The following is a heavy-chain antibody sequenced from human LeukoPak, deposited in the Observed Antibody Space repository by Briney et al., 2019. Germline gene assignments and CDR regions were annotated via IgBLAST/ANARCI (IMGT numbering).Heavy chain of an antibody. D-gene: IGHD2-15*01. CDR1: GGSISSGGYS. Sequence: PSETLSLTCAVSGGSISSGGYSWSWIRQPPGKGLEWIGYIYHSGSTYYNPSLKSRVTISVDRSKNQFSLKLSSATAADTAVYYCVGGGPYYFDYWGQGTLVTVSS. CDR2: IYHSGST. J-gene: IGHJ4*02. CDR3: VGGGPYYFDY. V-gene: IGHV4-30-2*01.